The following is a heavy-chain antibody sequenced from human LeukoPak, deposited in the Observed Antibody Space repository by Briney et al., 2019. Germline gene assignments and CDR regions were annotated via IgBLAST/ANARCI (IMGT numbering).Heavy chain of an antibody. J-gene: IGHJ4*02. CDR1: GFTFSSYA. Sequence: GGSLRLSCAASGFTFSSYAMHWVRQAPGKGLEWVAVISYDGSNKYYADSVKGRFTISRDNSKNTLYLQMSSLRAEDTAVYYCARGLYSSSWFDYWGQGTLVTVSS. CDR3: ARGLYSSSWFDY. V-gene: IGHV3-30*14. CDR2: ISYDGSNK. D-gene: IGHD6-13*01.